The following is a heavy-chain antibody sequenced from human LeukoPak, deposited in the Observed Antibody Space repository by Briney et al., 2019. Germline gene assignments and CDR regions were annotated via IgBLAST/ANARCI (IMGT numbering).Heavy chain of an antibody. CDR1: GGSISSSNW. J-gene: IGHJ3*02. D-gene: IGHD2-2*01. Sequence: PSETLSLTCAVSGGSISSSNWWSWVRQPPGKGLEWIGEIYHSGSTNYNPSLKSRVTISVDTSKNQFSLKLSSVTAADTAVYYCAREMGYCSSTSCYEGDKHPRETDAFDIWGQGTMVTVSS. CDR3: AREMGYCSSTSCYEGDKHPRETDAFDI. V-gene: IGHV4-4*02. CDR2: IYHSGST.